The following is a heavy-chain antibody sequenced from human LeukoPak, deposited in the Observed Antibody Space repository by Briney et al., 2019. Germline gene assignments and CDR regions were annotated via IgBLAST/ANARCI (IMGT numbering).Heavy chain of an antibody. J-gene: IGHJ4*02. V-gene: IGHV3-66*01. CDR2: IYSGGST. CDR1: GFTVSSNY. Sequence: GGSLRLSCAASGFTVSSNYMSWVRQAPGKGLEWVPVIYSGGSTYYADSVKGRFTISRDNSKNTLYLQMNSLRAEDTAVYYCAREYYYGSGSYNWGQGTLVTVSS. CDR3: AREYYYGSGSYN. D-gene: IGHD3-10*01.